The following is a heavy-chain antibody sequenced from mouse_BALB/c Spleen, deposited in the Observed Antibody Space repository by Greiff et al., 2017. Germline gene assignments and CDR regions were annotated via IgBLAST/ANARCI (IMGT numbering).Heavy chain of an antibody. CDR1: GYTFTDYE. J-gene: IGHJ4*01. CDR2: IDPETGGT. CDR3: TQGAYYRYDDAMDY. V-gene: IGHV1-15*01. Sequence: QVQLQQSGAELVRPGASVTLSCKASGYTFTDYEMHWVKQTPVHGLEWIGAIDPETGGTAYNQKFKGKATLTADKSSSTAYMELRSLTSEDSAVYYCTQGAYYRYDDAMDYWGQGTSVTVSS. D-gene: IGHD2-14*01.